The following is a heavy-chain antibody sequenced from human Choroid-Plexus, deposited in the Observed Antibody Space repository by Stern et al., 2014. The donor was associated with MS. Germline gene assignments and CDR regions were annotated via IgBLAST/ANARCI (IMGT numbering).Heavy chain of an antibody. D-gene: IGHD2-8*01. CDR1: GFTFGSCA. J-gene: IGHJ5*02. CDR2: VSYDGSNK. V-gene: IGHV3-30*18. Sequence: VQLVESGGGVVQPGRPLRLSCAASGFTFGSCAMHWVRQAPGKGLEWVAGVSYDGSNKYYAYSVKGRFTVSRDNSQNTLYMQMSSLRAEDTAVYYCAKDRQYLTYFFDHWGQGSLVTVSS. CDR3: AKDRQYLTYFFDH.